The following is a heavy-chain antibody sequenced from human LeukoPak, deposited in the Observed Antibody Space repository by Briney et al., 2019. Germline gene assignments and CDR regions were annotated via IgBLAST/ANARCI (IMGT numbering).Heavy chain of an antibody. D-gene: IGHD2-15*01. CDR2: INWNGGST. CDR3: ASLRYCSGGSCSNFGY. J-gene: IGHJ4*02. Sequence: GGSLRLSCAASGFTFDDYGMSWVRQAPGKGLEWVSGINWNGGSTGYADSVKGRFTISRDNAKNSLYLQMNSLRAEDSALYYCASLRYCSGGSCSNFGYWGQGTLVTVSS. V-gene: IGHV3-20*04. CDR1: GFTFDDYG.